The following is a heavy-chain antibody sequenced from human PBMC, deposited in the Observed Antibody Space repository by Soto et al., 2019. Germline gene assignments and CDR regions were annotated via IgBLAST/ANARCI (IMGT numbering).Heavy chain of an antibody. CDR3: ARGQVAGSDF. CDR1: SYTFTSYG. D-gene: IGHD6-19*01. V-gene: IGHV1-18*04. Sequence: QVQLVQSGAEVKRPAASVKVSCKASSYTFTSYGIVWVRQAPGQGLEWMGWISPYSGETRYAEKFQDRVTLTTDTSTKTAYMDLRNLKSDDTAVYWCARGQVAGSDFWGQGTLVTVSS. CDR2: ISPYSGET. J-gene: IGHJ4*02.